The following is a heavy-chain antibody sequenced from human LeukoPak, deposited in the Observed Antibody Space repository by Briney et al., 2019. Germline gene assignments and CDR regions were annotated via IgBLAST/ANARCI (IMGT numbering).Heavy chain of an antibody. Sequence: GGSLRLSCAVSGFTFSSYAMSWVRQAPGKGLEWVSTISGSSGTTYYTDSVKGRFTISRDNSKNTLYLQMNSLRAEDTAVYYCARLQYISSPNFEYWGQGTLVTVSS. CDR2: ISGSSGTT. CDR3: ARLQYISSPNFEY. V-gene: IGHV3-23*01. J-gene: IGHJ4*02. CDR1: GFTFSSYA. D-gene: IGHD6-13*01.